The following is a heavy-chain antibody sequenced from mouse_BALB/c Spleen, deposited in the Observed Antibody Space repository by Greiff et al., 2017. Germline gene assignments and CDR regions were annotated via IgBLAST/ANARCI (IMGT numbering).Heavy chain of an antibody. CDR2: INPNNGGT. V-gene: IGHV1-18*01. CDR3: AKLSTLITWIAY. J-gene: IGHJ3*01. CDR1: GYTFTEYT. Sequence: VQLKQSGPELVKPGASVKISCKTSGYTFTEYTMHWVKQSHGKSLEWIGVINPNNGGTSYNQKFKGKATLTVDKSSSTAYMELRSLTSEDSAVYYCAKLSTLITWIAYWGQGTLVTVSA. D-gene: IGHD2-4*01.